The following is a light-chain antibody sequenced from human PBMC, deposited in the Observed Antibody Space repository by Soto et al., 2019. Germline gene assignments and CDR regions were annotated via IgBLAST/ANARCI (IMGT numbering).Light chain of an antibody. CDR1: SSDVGGYNY. CDR2: DVT. Sequence: QSVLTQPASGSGSPGRSITISCTGTSSDVGGYNYVSWYQQHPVKAPKLMIYDVTNRPSGVSDRFSGSKSGNTASLTISGLQAEDEADYYCSSYTSSSTPYVFGTGTKVTVL. J-gene: IGLJ1*01. CDR3: SSYTSSSTPYV. V-gene: IGLV2-14*01.